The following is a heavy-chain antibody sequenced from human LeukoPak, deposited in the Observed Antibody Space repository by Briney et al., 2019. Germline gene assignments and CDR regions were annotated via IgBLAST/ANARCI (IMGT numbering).Heavy chain of an antibody. V-gene: IGHV4-39*07. CDR1: GGSLTSSSYY. Sequence: PSETLSLTCTVSGGSLTSSSYYWGWIRQPPGKGLEWIGSIYYSGSPYYKSSLKSRVTISVDTSKNQFSLKLSSVTAADTTVYYCARAEDYWGQGTLVTVSS. CDR2: IYYSGSP. D-gene: IGHD1-14*01. J-gene: IGHJ4*02. CDR3: ARAEDY.